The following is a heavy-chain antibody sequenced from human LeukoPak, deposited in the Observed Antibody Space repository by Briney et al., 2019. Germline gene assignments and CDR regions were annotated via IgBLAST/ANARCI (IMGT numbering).Heavy chain of an antibody. V-gene: IGHV1-2*02. J-gene: IGHJ6*02. CDR1: VYTFTTYY. CDR3: TRDHCTSVNCYEYNYYGMDV. CDR2: INPNNGVT. Sequence: GASVKLSCKSSVYTFTTYYIHWGRLAPGQGLEWMGWINPNNGVTESAQKFQGRVTMTRDTSTSTAYMELSRLRSDDTAVYYCTRDHCTSVNCYEYNYYGMDVWGQGTTVTVSS. D-gene: IGHD2-2*01.